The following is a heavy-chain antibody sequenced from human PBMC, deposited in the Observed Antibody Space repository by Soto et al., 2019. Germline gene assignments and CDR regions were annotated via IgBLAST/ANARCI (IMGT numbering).Heavy chain of an antibody. CDR2: ISYDGSNK. Sequence: GGSLRLSCAASGFTFSSYAMHWVRQAPGKGLEWVAVISYDGSNKYYADSVKGRFTISRDNSKNTLYLQMNSLRAEDTAVYYCARDLHTTPGIAVAGRSNYFDYWGQGTLVTVSS. V-gene: IGHV3-30-3*01. D-gene: IGHD6-19*01. CDR3: ARDLHTTPGIAVAGRSNYFDY. J-gene: IGHJ4*02. CDR1: GFTFSSYA.